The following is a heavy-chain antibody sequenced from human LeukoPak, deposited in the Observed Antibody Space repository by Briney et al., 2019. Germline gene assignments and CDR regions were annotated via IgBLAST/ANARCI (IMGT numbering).Heavy chain of an antibody. Sequence: SVKVSCKASGGTFSSYAISWVRQAPGQGLEWMGGIIPIFGTANYAQKFQGRVTITTDESTSTAYMELSSLRSEDTAVYYCARLRCSGNTCASRGAFDIWGRGTMVTVSS. V-gene: IGHV1-69*05. D-gene: IGHD2-2*01. CDR2: IIPIFGTA. J-gene: IGHJ3*02. CDR3: ARLRCSGNTCASRGAFDI. CDR1: GGTFSSYA.